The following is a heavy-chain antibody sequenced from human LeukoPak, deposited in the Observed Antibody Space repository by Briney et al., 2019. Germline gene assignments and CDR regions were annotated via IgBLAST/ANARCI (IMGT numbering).Heavy chain of an antibody. V-gene: IGHV3-7*01. Sequence: GGSLRLSCAASGFTFSSHWMGWVRQAPGKGLEWVANIKQDGSEKCYVDSVKGRFTISRDNAKNSLCLQMDSLRAEDTAIYFCARGRGGDYWGQGTLVTVSS. CDR3: ARGRGGDY. D-gene: IGHD2-15*01. CDR2: IKQDGSEK. CDR1: GFTFSSHW. J-gene: IGHJ4*02.